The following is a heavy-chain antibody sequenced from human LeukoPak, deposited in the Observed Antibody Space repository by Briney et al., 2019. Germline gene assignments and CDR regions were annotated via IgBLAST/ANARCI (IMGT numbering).Heavy chain of an antibody. J-gene: IGHJ4*02. D-gene: IGHD3-3*01. CDR2: ISGSGGST. CDR3: AKAYPPPTVRFLEWLLSYFDY. CDR1: GFTFSSYA. V-gene: IGHV3-23*01. Sequence: GGSLRLSCAASGFTFSSYAMSWVRQAPGKGLEWVSAISGSGGSTYYADSVKGRLTISRDNSKNTLYLQMNSLRAEDTAVYYCAKAYPPPTVRFLEWLLSYFDYWGQGTLVTVSS.